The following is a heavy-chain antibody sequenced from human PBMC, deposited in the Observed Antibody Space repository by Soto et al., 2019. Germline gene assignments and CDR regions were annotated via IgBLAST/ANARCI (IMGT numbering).Heavy chain of an antibody. V-gene: IGHV4-30-2*01. CDR1: GGSISSGGYS. D-gene: IGHD3-22*01. CDR3: ARADMGYYDSSGYDY. CDR2: IYHSGST. J-gene: IGHJ4*02. Sequence: TLSLTCAVSGGSISSGGYSWSWIRQPPGKGLEWIGYIYHSGSTYYNPSLKSRVTISVDRSKNQFSLKLSSVTAADTAVYYCARADMGYYDSSGYDYWGQGTMVTVSS.